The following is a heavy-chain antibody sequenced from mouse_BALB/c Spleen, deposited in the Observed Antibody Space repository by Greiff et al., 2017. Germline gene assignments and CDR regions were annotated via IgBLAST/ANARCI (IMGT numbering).Heavy chain of an antibody. CDR2: IWAGGST. CDR3: ARGGTGKAWFAY. J-gene: IGHJ3*01. CDR1: GFSLTSYG. Sequence: VNVVESGPGLVAPSQSLSITCTVSGFSLTSYGVHWVRQPPGKGLEWLGVIWAGGSTNYNSALMSRLSISKDNSKSQVFLKMNSLQTDDTAMYYCARGGTGKAWFAYWGQGTLVTVSA. V-gene: IGHV2-9*02. D-gene: IGHD4-1*01.